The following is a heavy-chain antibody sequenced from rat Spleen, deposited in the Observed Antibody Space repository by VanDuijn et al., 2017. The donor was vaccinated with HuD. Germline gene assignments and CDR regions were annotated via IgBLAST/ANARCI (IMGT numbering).Heavy chain of an antibody. V-gene: IGHV5-7*01. CDR1: GFTFSNYG. D-gene: IGHD4-6*01. CDR3: TTHKFAFYY. CDR2: ISYDGGST. Sequence: EVQLVESGGGLVQPGRSMKLSCAASGFTFSNYGMAWVRQAPKKGLEWVAYISYDGGSTYYRDPVKGRFTISIDNAKSTLYLQMDSLKSDDTANYYCTTHKFAFYYWGQGVMVTVSS. J-gene: IGHJ2*01.